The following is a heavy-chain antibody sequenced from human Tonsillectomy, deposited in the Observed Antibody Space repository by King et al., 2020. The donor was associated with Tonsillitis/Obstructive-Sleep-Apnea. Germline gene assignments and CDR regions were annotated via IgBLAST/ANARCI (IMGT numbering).Heavy chain of an antibody. J-gene: IGHJ4*02. CDR3: ARDRNYYGSGSYPDFDY. D-gene: IGHD3-10*01. CDR1: GFTFSSYA. Sequence: VQLVESGGGVVQPGRSLRLSCAASGFTFSSYAMHWVRQAPGKGLEWVAVISYDGSNKYYADSVKGRFTISRDNSKNTLYLQMNSLRAEDTAVYYCARDRNYYGSGSYPDFDYWGQGTLVTVSS. CDR2: ISYDGSNK. V-gene: IGHV3-30*04.